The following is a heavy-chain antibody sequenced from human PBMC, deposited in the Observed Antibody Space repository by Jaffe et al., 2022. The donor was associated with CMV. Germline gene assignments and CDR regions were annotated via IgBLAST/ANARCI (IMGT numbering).Heavy chain of an antibody. Sequence: QVQLQQWGAGLLKPSETLSLTCAVYGGSFSGYYWSWIRQPPGKGLEWIGEINHSGSTNYNPSLKSRVTISVDTSKNQFSLKLSSVTAADTAVYYCARTVVAAKFVDYWGQGTLVTVSS. J-gene: IGHJ4*02. D-gene: IGHD2-15*01. V-gene: IGHV4-34*01. CDR1: GGSFSGYY. CDR3: ARTVVAAKFVDY. CDR2: INHSGST.